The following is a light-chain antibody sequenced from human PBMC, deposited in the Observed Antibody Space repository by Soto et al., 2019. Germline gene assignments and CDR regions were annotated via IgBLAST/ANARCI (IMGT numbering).Light chain of an antibody. J-gene: IGLJ1*01. Sequence: QSVLTQPPSASGSPGQSVTISCTGTSRDVGGYNYVSWYQQHPGKAPKLMIYEVNKRPSGVPDRFSGSKSGNTASPTVSGLQAEDEADYYCSSYAGSTNPNFVFGTGTKVTVL. V-gene: IGLV2-8*01. CDR1: SRDVGGYNY. CDR3: SSYAGSTNPNFV. CDR2: EVN.